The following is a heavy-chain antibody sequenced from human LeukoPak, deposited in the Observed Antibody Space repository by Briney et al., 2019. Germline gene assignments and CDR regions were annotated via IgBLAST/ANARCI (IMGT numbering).Heavy chain of an antibody. D-gene: IGHD3-16*01. Sequence: GGSLRLSCAASGFTFSSYGMHWVRQAPGKGLEWVAVISYDGSNKYYADSVKGRFTISRDNSKNTLYLQMNSLRAEDTAVYYCAKELMITFGGAQPFDYWRQGTLVTVSS. J-gene: IGHJ4*02. CDR1: GFTFSSYG. V-gene: IGHV3-30*18. CDR3: AKELMITFGGAQPFDY. CDR2: ISYDGSNK.